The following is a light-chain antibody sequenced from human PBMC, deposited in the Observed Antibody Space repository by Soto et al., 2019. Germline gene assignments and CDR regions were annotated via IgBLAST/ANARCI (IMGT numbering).Light chain of an antibody. CDR3: QQNNRYPWT. CDR1: QSVSTW. J-gene: IGKJ1*01. CDR2: KAS. V-gene: IGKV1-5*03. Sequence: DIQMTQSPSTLSASVGDRVTVTCRASQSVSTWLAWYQQKPGKAPKLLIYKASNLETGVPSRFSGSGSGTEFTLTISSLQPDDVATYYCQQNNRYPWTFGQGTKVDIK.